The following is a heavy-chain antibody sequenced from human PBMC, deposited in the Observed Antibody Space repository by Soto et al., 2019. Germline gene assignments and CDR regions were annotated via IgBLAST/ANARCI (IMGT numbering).Heavy chain of an antibody. Sequence: QVQLVQSGAEVKKPGASVKVSCKASGYTFSSHYIHWVRQAPGQGLECMGIIDPSGGSTAYAQKFQGRLTMTSDTSTSTVLMELSSLRSEDTAVYYCARGGASTDYYSSRGGERNAFDIWGQGTMVTVSS. CDR3: ARGGASTDYYSSRGGERNAFDI. D-gene: IGHD3-22*01. J-gene: IGHJ3*02. CDR2: IDPSGGST. V-gene: IGHV1-46*03. CDR1: GYTFSSHY.